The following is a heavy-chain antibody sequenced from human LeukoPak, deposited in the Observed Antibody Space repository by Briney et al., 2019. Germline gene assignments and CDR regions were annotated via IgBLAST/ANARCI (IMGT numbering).Heavy chain of an antibody. J-gene: IGHJ4*02. CDR3: ARLKWGSFRHFDY. Sequence: GESLKISCKGSGYSFTNCWIAWVRQMPGKGLEWMGMIHPLDSDTRYSPSFQGQVTMSADKSINTAHLQWSSLKASDTAMYYCARLKWGSFRHFDYWGQGTLATVSS. CDR1: GYSFTNCW. V-gene: IGHV5-51*01. CDR2: IHPLDSDT. D-gene: IGHD7-27*01.